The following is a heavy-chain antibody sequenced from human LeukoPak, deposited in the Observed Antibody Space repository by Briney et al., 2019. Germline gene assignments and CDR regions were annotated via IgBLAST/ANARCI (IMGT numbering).Heavy chain of an antibody. CDR3: ARSAYSSGWYWRAFDI. CDR2: TSSNGGST. D-gene: IGHD6-19*01. V-gene: IGHV3-64*01. J-gene: IGHJ3*02. CDR1: GFTFSSYA. Sequence: GGSLRLSCAASGFTFSSYAMHWVRQAPGKGLEYVSATSSNGGSTYYANSVKGRFTISRDNSKNTLYLQMGSLRAEDMAVYYCARSAYSSGWYWRAFDIWGQGTMVTVSS.